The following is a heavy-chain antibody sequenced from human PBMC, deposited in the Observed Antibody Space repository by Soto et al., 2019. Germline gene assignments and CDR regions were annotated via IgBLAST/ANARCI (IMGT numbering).Heavy chain of an antibody. Sequence: PSETLSLPCTVSVGSMSSTYWGWIRQSPAKGLEWIGFVYYGGTNYNPSFESRVTMSVDTPKKQFSLDRLRVDDTATYYCVKDRAFRTVAGTDHWGQGALVTVSS. CDR2: VYYGGT. CDR3: VKDRAFRTVAGTDH. D-gene: IGHD6-19*01. J-gene: IGHJ4*02. V-gene: IGHV4-59*12. CDR1: VGSMSSTY.